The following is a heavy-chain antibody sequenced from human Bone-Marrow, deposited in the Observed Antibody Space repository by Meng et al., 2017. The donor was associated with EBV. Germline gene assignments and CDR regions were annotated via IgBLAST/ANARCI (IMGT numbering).Heavy chain of an antibody. J-gene: IGHJ4*02. D-gene: IGHD4-23*01. CDR3: ASLPDYGGNSGDY. Sequence: QVNRRGMGPGLVKPSGTMSVTCAVSGGSISSSNWWRWVRQPPGKGLEWIGEIYHSGSTNYNPSLKSRVTISVDKSKNQFSLKLSSVTAADTAVYYCASLPDYGGNSGDYWGQGTLVTVSS. V-gene: IGHV4-4*02. CDR1: GGSISSSNW. CDR2: IYHSGST.